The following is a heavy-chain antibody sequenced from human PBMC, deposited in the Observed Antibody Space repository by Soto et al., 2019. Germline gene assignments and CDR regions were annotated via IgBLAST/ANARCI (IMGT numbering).Heavy chain of an antibody. J-gene: IGHJ6*02. CDR2: ISSSSNYI. CDR3: ARGSRRTGGDPYYYYYGMDV. D-gene: IGHD2-21*02. Sequence: GGSLRLSCAASGFTFSSYSMNWVRQAPGKGLEWVSSISSSSNYIYYADSVKGRFTISRDNAKNSLYLQMNSLRAEDTAVYYCARGSRRTGGDPYYYYYGMDVWGQGTTVTVSS. CDR1: GFTFSSYS. V-gene: IGHV3-21*01.